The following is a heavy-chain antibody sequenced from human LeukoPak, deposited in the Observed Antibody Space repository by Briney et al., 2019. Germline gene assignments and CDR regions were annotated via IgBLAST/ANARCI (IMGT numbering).Heavy chain of an antibody. CDR1: GLTVSSNF. J-gene: IGHJ4*02. Sequence: GGSLRLSCAASGLTVSSNFMSWVHQAPGKGLEWVSVIHSDGRTFYADTVKGRFTVPRDNSNDMLFLQMNSLRAEDTAVYYCARDVGGMATGYFDYWGQGTPVTVSS. V-gene: IGHV3-66*02. CDR2: IHSDGRT. D-gene: IGHD5-12*01. CDR3: ARDVGGMATGYFDY.